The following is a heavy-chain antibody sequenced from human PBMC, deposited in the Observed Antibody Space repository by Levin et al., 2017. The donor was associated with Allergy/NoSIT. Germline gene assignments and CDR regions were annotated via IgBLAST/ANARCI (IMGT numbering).Heavy chain of an antibody. CDR3: VRDRYCSGGSCYREYDAFDM. J-gene: IGHJ3*02. CDR1: GFTLRTYT. V-gene: IGHV3-64*01. Sequence: QAGGSLRLSCAASGFTLRTYTVHWVRQAPGKGLEYVSGINSNGGSTYYANSVKGRFTISRDNSKNTLYLQMGSLRPEDKAVYYCVRDRYCSGGSCYREYDAFDMWGQGTMVTVSS. D-gene: IGHD2-15*01. CDR2: INSNGGST.